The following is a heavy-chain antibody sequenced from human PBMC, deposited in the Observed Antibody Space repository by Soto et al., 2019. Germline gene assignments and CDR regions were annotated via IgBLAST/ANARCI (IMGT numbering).Heavy chain of an antibody. D-gene: IGHD3-22*01. CDR3: ARDRLRGYDNSGFYS. V-gene: IGHV1-69*04. CDR1: GGTFSSYT. Sequence: SVKVSCKASGGTFSSYTISWVRQAPGQGLEWMGRIIPILGIANYAQKFQGRVTMTTATSTNTVYMELRSLRSDDTATYYCARDRLRGYDNSGFYSWGQGTLVTVSS. CDR2: IIPILGIA. J-gene: IGHJ5*02.